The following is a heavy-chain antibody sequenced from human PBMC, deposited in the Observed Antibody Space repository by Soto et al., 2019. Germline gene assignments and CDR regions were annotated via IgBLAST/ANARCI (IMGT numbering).Heavy chain of an antibody. D-gene: IGHD5-18*01. J-gene: IGHJ4*02. CDR2: ISSSSSYI. CDR1: GFTFSSYS. V-gene: IGHV3-21*01. CDR3: ARESRSYGFYFDY. Sequence: LRLSCAASGFTFSSYSMNWVRQAPGKGLEWVSSISSSSSYIYYADSVKGRFTISRDNAKNSLYLQMNSLRAEDTAVYYCARESRSYGFYFDYWGQGTLVTVSS.